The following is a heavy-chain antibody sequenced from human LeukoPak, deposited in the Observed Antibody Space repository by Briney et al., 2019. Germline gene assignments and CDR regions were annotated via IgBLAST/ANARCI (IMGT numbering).Heavy chain of an antibody. CDR2: IIPVFGTA. J-gene: IGHJ6*03. CDR1: GGTFSSYA. V-gene: IGHV1-69*06. CDR3: ATCLWGMVRGVERPSNYYYYMDV. D-gene: IGHD3-10*01. Sequence: GSSVKVSCKASGGTFSSYAISWVRQAPGQGLEWMGGIIPVFGTANYAQKFQGRVTIIADKSTSTAYMELSSLRSEDTAVYYCATCLWGMVRGVERPSNYYYYMDVWGKGTTVTISS.